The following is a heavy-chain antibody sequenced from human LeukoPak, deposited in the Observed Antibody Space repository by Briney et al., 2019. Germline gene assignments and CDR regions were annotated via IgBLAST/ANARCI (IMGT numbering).Heavy chain of an antibody. D-gene: IGHD3-22*01. J-gene: IGHJ4*02. CDR3: AKAAPPFGGSGYLGFDY. V-gene: IGHV3-33*06. CDR2: IWYDGSNK. Sequence: PGGSLRPSCAASGFTVSSNYMSWVRQAPGKGLEWVAVIWYDGSNKYYADSVKGRFTISRDNSKNTLYLQMNSLRAEDTAVYYCAKAAPPFGGSGYLGFDYWGQGTLVTVSS. CDR1: GFTVSSNY.